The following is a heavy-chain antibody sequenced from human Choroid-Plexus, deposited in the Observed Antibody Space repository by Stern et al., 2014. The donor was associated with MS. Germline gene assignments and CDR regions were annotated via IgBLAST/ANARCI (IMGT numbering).Heavy chain of an antibody. CDR3: AKDRQYLTYFFDH. J-gene: IGHJ5*02. V-gene: IGHV3-30*18. CDR2: VSYDGSNK. Sequence: QVQLVESGGGVVQPGRPLRLSCVASGFTFGSCAMPWVRQAPGKGLERVASVSYDGSNKYYADSVKGRFTISRDNSQNTLYMQMSSLRPEDTAVYYCAKDRQYLTYFFDHWGQGSLVTVSS. CDR1: GFTFGSCA. D-gene: IGHD2/OR15-2a*01.